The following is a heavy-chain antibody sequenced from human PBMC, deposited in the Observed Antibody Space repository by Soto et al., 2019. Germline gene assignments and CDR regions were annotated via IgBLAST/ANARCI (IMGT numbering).Heavy chain of an antibody. Sequence: SGTLSLTCXVSGGSISSYYWSLIRQPPGKGLEWIGSIYYSGSTYYNPSLKSRVTISVDTSKNQFSLKLSSVTAADTAVYYCARHWQDIVVVPAVDYWGQGTLVTVS. V-gene: IGHV4-59*08. J-gene: IGHJ4*02. D-gene: IGHD2-2*01. CDR1: GGSISSYY. CDR2: IYYSGST. CDR3: ARHWQDIVVVPAVDY.